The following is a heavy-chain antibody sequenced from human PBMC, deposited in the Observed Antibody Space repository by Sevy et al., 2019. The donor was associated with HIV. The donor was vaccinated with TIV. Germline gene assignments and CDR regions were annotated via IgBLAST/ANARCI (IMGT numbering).Heavy chain of an antibody. CDR2: IRSKAYGGTT. J-gene: IGHJ4*02. CDR1: GFRFGDYA. CDR3: SRAGLLWFGAPSPFDS. D-gene: IGHD3-10*01. V-gene: IGHV3-49*03. Sequence: GGSLRLSCTASGFRFGDYAMSWFRQAPGKGLEWIGFIRSKAYGGTTDYAASVKGGFTISRDDFKSIAYLQMNNLKTEDTAMYYCSRAGLLWFGAPSPFDSWGQGTLVTVSS.